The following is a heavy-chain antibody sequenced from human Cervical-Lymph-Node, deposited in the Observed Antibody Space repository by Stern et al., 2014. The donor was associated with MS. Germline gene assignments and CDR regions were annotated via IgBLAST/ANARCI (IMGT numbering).Heavy chain of an antibody. Sequence: VQLVESGGGVVQPGRSLRLSCAASGFTFSSYGMHWVRQAPGKGLEWVAVIWYDGSNKYYADSVKGRFTISRDNSKNTLYLQMNSLRAEDTAVYYCARDQGAENDYCGGDCYAFDYWGQGALVTVSS. V-gene: IGHV3-33*01. CDR2: IWYDGSNK. CDR1: GFTFSSYG. CDR3: ARDQGAENDYCGGDCYAFDY. D-gene: IGHD2-21*02. J-gene: IGHJ4*02.